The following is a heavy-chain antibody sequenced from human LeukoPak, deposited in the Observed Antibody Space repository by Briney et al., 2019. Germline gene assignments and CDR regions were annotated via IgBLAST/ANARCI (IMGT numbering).Heavy chain of an antibody. CDR3: TRRANSYTFDY. V-gene: IGHV4-39*01. D-gene: IGHD1/OR15-1a*01. J-gene: IGHJ4*02. CDR2: IDYSEIT. CDR1: GGSISGSPYY. Sequence: SETLSLTCTISGGSISGSPYYWGWISQPPGKGLEWIGSIDYSEITYYNPSLKSRVTISADTSKNQFSLELTSVTAADTAVYYCTRRANSYTFDYWGQGTLVTVSS.